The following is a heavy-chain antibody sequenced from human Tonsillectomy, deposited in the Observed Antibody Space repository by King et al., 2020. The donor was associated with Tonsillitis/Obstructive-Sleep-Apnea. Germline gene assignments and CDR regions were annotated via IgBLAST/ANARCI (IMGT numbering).Heavy chain of an antibody. Sequence: LQLQESGPGLVKPSETLSLTCTVSGGSISSSSYYWGWIRQPPGKGLEWIGSSYYSGSTYYNPSLKSRVTISVDTSKNQFSLKLSSVTAADTAVYYCVRATKDSSGYYYNPWFDPWGQGTLVTVSS. CDR2: SYYSGST. V-gene: IGHV4-39*01. J-gene: IGHJ5*02. D-gene: IGHD3-22*01. CDR3: VRATKDSSGYYYNPWFDP. CDR1: GGSISSSSYY.